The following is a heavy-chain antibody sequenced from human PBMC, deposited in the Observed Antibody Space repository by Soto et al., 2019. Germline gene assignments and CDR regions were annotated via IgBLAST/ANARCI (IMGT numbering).Heavy chain of an antibody. D-gene: IGHD6-6*01. CDR3: ARGPAALPPGYYYYGTDV. V-gene: IGHV1-2*04. Sequence: VASVKVSCKASGYTFTGYYMHWVRQAPGQGLEWMGWINPNSGGTNYAQKFQGWVTMTRDTSISTAYMELSRLRSDDTAVYYCARGPAALPPGYYYYGTDVWGQGTTVTVSS. CDR1: GYTFTGYY. J-gene: IGHJ6*02. CDR2: INPNSGGT.